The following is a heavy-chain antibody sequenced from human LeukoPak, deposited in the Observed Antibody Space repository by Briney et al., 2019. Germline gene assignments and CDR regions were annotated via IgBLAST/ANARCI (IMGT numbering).Heavy chain of an antibody. CDR2: INHSGST. Sequence: MSSETLSLTCAVYGGSFSGYYWSWIRQPPGKGLEWIGEINHSGSTNYNPSLKSRVTISVDTSKNQFSLKLSSVTAADTAVYYCARGLGAISDRHWGQGALVTVSS. CDR3: ARGLGAISDRH. V-gene: IGHV4-34*01. J-gene: IGHJ4*02. CDR1: GGSFSGYY. D-gene: IGHD2-21*01.